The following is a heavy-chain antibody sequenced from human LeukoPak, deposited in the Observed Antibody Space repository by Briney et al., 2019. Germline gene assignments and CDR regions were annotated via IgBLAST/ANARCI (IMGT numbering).Heavy chain of an antibody. V-gene: IGHV4-34*01. CDR1: GGSFSGYY. CDR2: INHSGST. D-gene: IGHD3-9*01. Sequence: SETLSLTCAVYGGSFSGYYWSWVRQPPGKGLEWIGEINHSGSTNYNPSLKSRVTISVDTSKNQFSLKLSSVTAADTAVYYCARVFGPMLTTYYGILTGYFSYFDYWGRGTLVTVSS. J-gene: IGHJ4*02. CDR3: ARVFGPMLTTYYGILTGYFSYFDY.